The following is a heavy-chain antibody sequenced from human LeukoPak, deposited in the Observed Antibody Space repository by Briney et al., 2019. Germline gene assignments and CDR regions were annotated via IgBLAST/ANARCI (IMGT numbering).Heavy chain of an antibody. CDR1: GGTFSSYA. Sequence: ASVKVSCKASGGTFSSYAISWERQAPGQGLEWMGGIIPIFGTANYAQKFQGRVTITADESTSTAYMELSSLRSEDTAVYYCARDRNDYGDYGDWGQGTLVTVSS. D-gene: IGHD4-17*01. J-gene: IGHJ4*02. CDR2: IIPIFGTA. CDR3: ARDRNDYGDYGD. V-gene: IGHV1-69*13.